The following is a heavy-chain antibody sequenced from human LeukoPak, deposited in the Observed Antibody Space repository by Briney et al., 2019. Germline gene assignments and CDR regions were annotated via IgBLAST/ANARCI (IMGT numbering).Heavy chain of an antibody. J-gene: IGHJ5*02. CDR2: INPDGSGT. V-gene: IGHV3-74*01. Sequence: GGSLRLSCAASGFTFSNYWMHWVRQAPGKGLVWVSRINPDGSGTNYADSVKGRFTISRDNTKNTLYLQMNSLRVEDMALYYCAVDRELVPPADLDWLDPWGQGTQVTVSS. CDR3: AVDRELVPPADLDWLDP. CDR1: GFTFSNYW. D-gene: IGHD1-26*01.